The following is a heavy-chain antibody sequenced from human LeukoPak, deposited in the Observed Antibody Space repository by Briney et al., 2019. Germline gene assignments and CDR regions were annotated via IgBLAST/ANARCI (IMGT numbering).Heavy chain of an antibody. CDR3: ARYQATAWFDC. CDR2: ISSNGEST. CDR1: GFTFSSYT. J-gene: IGHJ4*02. D-gene: IGHD2-21*02. V-gene: IGHV3-64*01. Sequence: GGSLRLSCAASGFTFSSYTMHWVRQAPGKGLEYVSAISSNGESTFYANSVKGRFTISRDNSKDTLYLQMGSLRAEDMAVYYCARYQATAWFDCWGQGALVTVSS.